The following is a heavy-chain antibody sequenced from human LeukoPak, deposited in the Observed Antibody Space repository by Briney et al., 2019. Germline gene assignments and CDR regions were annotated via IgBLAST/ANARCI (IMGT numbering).Heavy chain of an antibody. V-gene: IGHV3-43*02. Sequence: PGGSLRLSCAASGFTFDDYAMHWARQAPGKGLEWVSLISGDGGSTYYADSVKGRFTISRDNSKNSLYLQMNSLRTEDTALYYCAKDISGQLDFDYWGQGTLVTVSS. CDR2: ISGDGGST. CDR1: GFTFDDYA. D-gene: IGHD5-18*01. J-gene: IGHJ4*02. CDR3: AKDISGQLDFDY.